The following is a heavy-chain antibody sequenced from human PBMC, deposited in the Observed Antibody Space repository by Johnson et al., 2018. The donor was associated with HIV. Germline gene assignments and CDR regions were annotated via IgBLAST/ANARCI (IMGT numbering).Heavy chain of an antibody. CDR1: GFTVSSNY. CDR3: AREGPEAAFDI. V-gene: IGHV3-66*03. CDR2: ISGSGGST. J-gene: IGHJ3*02. Sequence: VQLVESGGGLIQPGGSLRLSCAGSGFTVSSNYMSWVRQAPGKGLEWVSGISGSGGSTYYADSVKGRFTISRDNSKNTLYLQMNSLRAEDTAVYYCAREGPEAAFDIWGQGTMVTVSS.